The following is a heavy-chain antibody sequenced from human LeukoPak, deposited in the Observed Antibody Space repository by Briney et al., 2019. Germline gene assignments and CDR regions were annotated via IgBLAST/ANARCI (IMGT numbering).Heavy chain of an antibody. D-gene: IGHD4-4*01. CDR1: GFTFSNAW. Sequence: QSGGSPRLSCAASGFTFSNAWMSWVRQAPGKGLEWVSAISGSGGSTYYADSVKGRFTISRDNSKNTLYLEMNSLRAEDTAVYYCAKDISNRPVSYWGQGTLVTVSS. J-gene: IGHJ4*02. CDR2: ISGSGGST. V-gene: IGHV3-23*01. CDR3: AKDISNRPVSY.